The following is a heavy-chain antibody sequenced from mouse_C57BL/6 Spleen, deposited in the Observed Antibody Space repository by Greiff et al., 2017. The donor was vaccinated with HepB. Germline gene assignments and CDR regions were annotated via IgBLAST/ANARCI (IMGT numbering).Heavy chain of an antibody. CDR1: GFTFSDYG. Sequence: EVKVVESGGGLVKPGGSLKLSCAASGFTFSDYGMHWVRQAPEKGLEWVAYISSGSSTIYYADTVKGRFTISRDNAKNTLFLQMTSLRSEDTAMYYCARSYYGSSSWFAYWGQGTLVTVSA. CDR2: ISSGSSTI. V-gene: IGHV5-17*01. D-gene: IGHD1-1*01. CDR3: ARSYYGSSSWFAY. J-gene: IGHJ3*01.